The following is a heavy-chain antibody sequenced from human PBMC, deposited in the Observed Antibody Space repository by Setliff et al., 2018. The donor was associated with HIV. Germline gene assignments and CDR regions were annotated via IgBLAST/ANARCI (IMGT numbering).Heavy chain of an antibody. V-gene: IGHV1-69*06. CDR3: ASYDSSGPH. Sequence: SVKVSCKVSGGTFTRNCISWVRQAPGQGLEWMGGILPFFDTANYAQKFQGRVTFTGDTSASTAYMEVSSLRSEDTAVYYCASYDSSGPHWGQGTLVTVSS. CDR1: GGTFTRNC. D-gene: IGHD3-22*01. J-gene: IGHJ4*02. CDR2: ILPFFDTA.